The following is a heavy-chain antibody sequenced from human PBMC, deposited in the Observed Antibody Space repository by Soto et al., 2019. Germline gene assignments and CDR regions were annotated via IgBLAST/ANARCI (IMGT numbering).Heavy chain of an antibody. V-gene: IGHV4-34*01. CDR3: ARVRDWFDP. Sequence: VQLQQWGAGLLKPSETLSLTCAVYGGSFSGYHWNWIRQPPGKRLEWIGEIDYSGYTNYNPPLKSRVTKSVDTSKNQFSMRLTSVTAAETDVYYCARVRDWFDPSGQGTLVTVSS. CDR2: IDYSGYT. D-gene: IGHD3-3*01. J-gene: IGHJ5*02. CDR1: GGSFSGYH.